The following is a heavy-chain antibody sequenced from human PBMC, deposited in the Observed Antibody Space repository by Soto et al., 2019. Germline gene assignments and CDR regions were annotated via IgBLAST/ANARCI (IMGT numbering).Heavy chain of an antibody. Sequence: SETLSLTCTVSGGSISSHYWSWVRQAPGKGLEWIGHIYYRGSTSYSPSLRSRSTISVDTSNNQFSLKLNSVTTADTAVYYCARDGREASGMDVWGQGTKVTVSS. J-gene: IGHJ6*02. CDR3: ARDGREASGMDV. CDR2: IYYRGST. CDR1: GGSISSHY. V-gene: IGHV4-59*11. D-gene: IGHD1-26*01.